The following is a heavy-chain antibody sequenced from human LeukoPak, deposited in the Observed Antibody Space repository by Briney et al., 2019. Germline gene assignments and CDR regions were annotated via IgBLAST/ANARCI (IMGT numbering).Heavy chain of an antibody. V-gene: IGHV3-23*01. CDR3: AKGLSSSWSVRGPLDY. Sequence: GSLRLSCAASGFTFSSYAMSWVRQAPGKGLEWVSAISGSGGSTYYADSVKGRFTISRDNSKNTLYLQMNSLRAEDTAVYYCAKGLSSSWSVRGPLDYWGQGTLVTVSS. CDR2: ISGSGGST. CDR1: GFTFSSYA. D-gene: IGHD6-13*01. J-gene: IGHJ4*02.